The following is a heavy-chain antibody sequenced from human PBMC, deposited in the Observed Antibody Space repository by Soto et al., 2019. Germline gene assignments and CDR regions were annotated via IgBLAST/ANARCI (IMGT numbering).Heavy chain of an antibody. CDR2: INAGNGNT. D-gene: IGHD3-22*01. Sequence: QVQLMQSGAEVKKPGASVKVSCKASGYTFTSYAMHWVRQAPGQRLEWMGWINAGNGNTKYSQKFQGRVTITRDTSASTAYMELSSLRSEDTAVYYCARAGDSSGYVYYGMDVWGQGTTVTVSS. J-gene: IGHJ6*02. CDR1: GYTFTSYA. V-gene: IGHV1-3*01. CDR3: ARAGDSSGYVYYGMDV.